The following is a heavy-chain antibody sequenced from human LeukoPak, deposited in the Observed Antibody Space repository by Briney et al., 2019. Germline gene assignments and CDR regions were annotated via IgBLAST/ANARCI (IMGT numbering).Heavy chain of an antibody. J-gene: IGHJ4*02. D-gene: IGHD6-13*01. CDR1: GDSISGYY. CDR2: IHASGNT. Sequence: SETLSLTCTVSGDSISGYYWGWVRQSAGKGLEWIGRIHASGNTSYNPSLTSRVTMSVDTSKNQFSLKLSSVTAADTAVYYCATESIAAAGTGGFDYWGQGTLVTVSS. V-gene: IGHV4-4*07. CDR3: ATESIAAAGTGGFDY.